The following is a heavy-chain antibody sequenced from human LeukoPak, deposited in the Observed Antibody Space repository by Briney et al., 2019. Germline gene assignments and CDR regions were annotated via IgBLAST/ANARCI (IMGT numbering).Heavy chain of an antibody. CDR2: FDPEDGET. J-gene: IGHJ4*02. V-gene: IGHV1-24*01. Sequence: ASVKVSCKVSGYTLTELSMHWVRQAPGKGLEWMGGFDPEDGETIYAQKFQGRVTMTEDTSTDTAYMELSSLRSEDTAVYYCATPRYCSGGSCFYYFDYWGQGTLVTVSS. CDR1: GYTLTELS. D-gene: IGHD2-15*01. CDR3: ATPRYCSGGSCFYYFDY.